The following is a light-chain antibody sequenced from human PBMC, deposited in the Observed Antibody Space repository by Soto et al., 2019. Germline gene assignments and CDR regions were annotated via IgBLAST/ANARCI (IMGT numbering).Light chain of an antibody. J-gene: IGKJ1*01. CDR3: QQYGSSPT. V-gene: IGKV3-20*01. CDR1: QSVSSSY. Sequence: EIVLTQSPGTLSLSPGERATLSCRASQSVSSSYLAWYQQKPGQAPRLLIYGASSRATGIPDRFSGSGSGTDFTLTISGLEPEVFAVYYCQQYGSSPTFGQGTKVEIK. CDR2: GAS.